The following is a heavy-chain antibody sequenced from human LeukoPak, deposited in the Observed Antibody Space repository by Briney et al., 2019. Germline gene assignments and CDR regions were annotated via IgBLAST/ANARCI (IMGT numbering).Heavy chain of an antibody. CDR2: IWYDGSNK. CDR3: ARGPRSVGGRTFGYYYGMDV. CDR1: GFTFSSYW. Sequence: GGSLRLSCAASGFTFSSYWMSWVRQAPGKGLEWVAVIWYDGSNKYYADSVKGRFTISRDNSKNTLYLQTNSLRAEDTAVYYCARGPRSVGGRTFGYYYGMDVWGQGTTVTVSS. D-gene: IGHD4-23*01. J-gene: IGHJ6*02. V-gene: IGHV3-33*08.